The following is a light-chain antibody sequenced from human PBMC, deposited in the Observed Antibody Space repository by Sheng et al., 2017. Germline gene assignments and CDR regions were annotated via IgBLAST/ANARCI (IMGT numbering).Light chain of an antibody. Sequence: EIVMTQSPATLSVSPGERATLSCRASQSVSSKLAWYQQKPGQAPRLLIYDTSARATGIPARFSGSGSGTEFTLTISSLQSEDFAVYYCQQYNNWPPRTFGQGTKVEIK. CDR3: QQYNNWPPRT. CDR2: DTS. V-gene: IGKV3-15*01. CDR1: QSVSSK. J-gene: IGKJ1*01.